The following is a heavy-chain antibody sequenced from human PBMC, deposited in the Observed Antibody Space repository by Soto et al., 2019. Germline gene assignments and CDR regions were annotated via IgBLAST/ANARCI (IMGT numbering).Heavy chain of an antibody. D-gene: IGHD3-22*01. CDR2: INPSGGST. CDR1: GYTFTSYY. J-gene: IGHJ4*02. V-gene: IGHV1-46*01. Sequence: QVQLVQSGAEVKKPGASVKVSCKASGYTFTSYYMHWVRQAPGQGLEWMGIINPSGGSTSYAQRFQGSVSMTRDTSTSTVYMELSSLRSEDTAVYYCAGDRRRSVVTRLRMVLGYWGQGTLVTVSS. CDR3: AGDRRRSVVTRLRMVLGY.